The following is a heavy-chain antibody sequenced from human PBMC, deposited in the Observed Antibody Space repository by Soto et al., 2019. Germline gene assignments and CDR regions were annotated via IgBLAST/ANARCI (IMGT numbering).Heavy chain of an antibody. Sequence: QPGGSLRLSSAASGFTFSSYGMHWVRQAPGKVLEWVAVIWDDGSEAFYGDSVKGRFTISRDNSKNILYLQMNTLRAEDTALYFCARGDRPDFDYWGQGTLVTVSS. J-gene: IGHJ4*02. CDR2: IWDDGSEA. CDR1: GFTFSSYG. D-gene: IGHD6-6*01. V-gene: IGHV3-33*01. CDR3: ARGDRPDFDY.